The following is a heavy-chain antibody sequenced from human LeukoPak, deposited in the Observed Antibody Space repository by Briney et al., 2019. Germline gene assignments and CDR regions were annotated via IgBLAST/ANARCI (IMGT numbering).Heavy chain of an antibody. CDR1: GYTFTSYA. J-gene: IGHJ4*02. Sequence: ASAKVSCKASGYTFTSYAMNWVRQAPGQGLEWMGWINTNTGNPTYAQGFTGRFVFSLDTSVSTAYLQISSLKAEDTAVYYCARDRDYDYVWGSYRVFDYWGQGTLVTVSS. V-gene: IGHV7-4-1*02. D-gene: IGHD3-16*02. CDR3: ARDRDYDYVWGSYRVFDY. CDR2: INTNTGNP.